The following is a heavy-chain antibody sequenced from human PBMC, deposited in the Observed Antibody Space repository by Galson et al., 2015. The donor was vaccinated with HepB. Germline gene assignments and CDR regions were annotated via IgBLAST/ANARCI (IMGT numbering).Heavy chain of an antibody. J-gene: IGHJ5*02. V-gene: IGHV3-48*02. CDR2: NSSSSSTI. CDR3: ARERTAGVATTYPFDR. D-gene: IGHD5-12*01. CDR1: GFTFSNYG. Sequence: SLRLSCAASGFTFSNYGMNWVRQAPGKGLEWVSYNSSSSSTIYYADSVKGRFTISRDNAKNSLYLQMNSLRDEDTAVYYCARERTAGVATTYPFDRWGQGTLATVSS.